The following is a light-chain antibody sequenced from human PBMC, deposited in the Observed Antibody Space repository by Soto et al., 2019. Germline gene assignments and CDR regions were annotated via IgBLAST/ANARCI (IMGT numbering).Light chain of an antibody. CDR3: QQYNSIFRT. J-gene: IGKJ2*01. CDR2: KAS. Sequence: DIQMTQSPSTLSASVGDRVTITCRASQSISSWLAWYQHKPGKAPKLLIYKASSLESGVPSRFSGSASGTEFTLTISSLQPDDFATYYCQQYNSIFRTFGQGTKLEIK. CDR1: QSISSW. V-gene: IGKV1-5*03.